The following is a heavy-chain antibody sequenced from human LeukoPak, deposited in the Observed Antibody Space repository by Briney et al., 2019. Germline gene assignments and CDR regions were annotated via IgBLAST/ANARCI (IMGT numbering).Heavy chain of an antibody. CDR2: ISGSGGST. CDR1: GFTFSSYA. V-gene: IGHV3-23*01. D-gene: IGHD6-13*01. CDR3: AKDRYRAAAGTFDY. J-gene: IGHJ4*02. Sequence: RGSLRLSCEASGFTFSSYAMSWVRQAPGKGLEWVSAISGSGGSTDYADSVKGRFTISRDNSKNTLFLQMYSLRAEDTAVYYCAKDRYRAAAGTFDYWGQGTLVTVSS.